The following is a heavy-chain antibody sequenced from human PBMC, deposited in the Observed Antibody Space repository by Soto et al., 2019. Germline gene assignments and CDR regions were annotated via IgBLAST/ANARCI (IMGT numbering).Heavy chain of an antibody. V-gene: IGHV3-23*01. CDR3: AKDLTYYDYIWGSFYVAPD. D-gene: IGHD3-16*01. Sequence: HPGGSLRLSCAASGFTFSSYAMSWVRQAPGKGLEWVSAISGSGGSTYYADSVKGRFTISRDNSKNTLYLQMNSLRAEDTAVYYCAKDLTYYDYIWGSFYVAPDWGQGTLVTVSS. CDR2: ISGSGGST. J-gene: IGHJ4*02. CDR1: GFTFSSYA.